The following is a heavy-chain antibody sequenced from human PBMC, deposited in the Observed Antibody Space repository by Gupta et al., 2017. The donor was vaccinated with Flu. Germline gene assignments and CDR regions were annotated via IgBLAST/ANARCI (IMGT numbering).Heavy chain of an antibody. CDR3: ARTGRYTVVVPAAIQFGRNPPARKAFDI. J-gene: IGHJ3*02. V-gene: IGHV4-34*01. CDR2: INHSGST. Sequence: KGREWMGEINHSGSTNYNPSLKSRVTISGDTSKNQFSLKLGSVTAADTAVYYCARTGRYTVVVPAAIQFGRNPPARKAFDIWGQGTMVTVSS. D-gene: IGHD2-2*02.